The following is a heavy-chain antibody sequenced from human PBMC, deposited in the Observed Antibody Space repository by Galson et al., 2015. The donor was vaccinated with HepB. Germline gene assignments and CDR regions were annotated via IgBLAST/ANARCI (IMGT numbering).Heavy chain of an antibody. D-gene: IGHD3-22*01. V-gene: IGHV3-9*01. CDR1: GFTFDDYA. J-gene: IGHJ4*02. CDR3: AKGARGTMIVVVMNY. CDR2: ISWNSGSI. Sequence: SLRLSCAASGFTFDDYAMHWVRQAPGKGLEWVSGISWNSGSIGYADSVKGRFTISRDNAKNSLYLQMNSLRAEDTALYYCAKGARGTMIVVVMNYWGQGTLVTVSS.